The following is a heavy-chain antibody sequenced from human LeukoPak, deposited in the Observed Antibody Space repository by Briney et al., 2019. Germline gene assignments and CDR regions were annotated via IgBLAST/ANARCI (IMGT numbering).Heavy chain of an antibody. J-gene: IGHJ4*02. CDR1: GYTFTGNY. D-gene: IGHD2-2*01. Sequence: ASMKFFCKASGYTFTGNYMHWVRQAPGQGLEWMGWINPNSGGTNYAQKFQGRVTMTRDTSISTAYMELSRPRSDDTAVYYCARAIVVVPAAAPLFDYWGQGTLVTVSS. CDR2: INPNSGGT. CDR3: ARAIVVVPAAAPLFDY. V-gene: IGHV1-2*02.